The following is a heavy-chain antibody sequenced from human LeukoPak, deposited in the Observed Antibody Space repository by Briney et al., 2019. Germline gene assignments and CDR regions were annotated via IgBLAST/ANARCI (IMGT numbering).Heavy chain of an antibody. J-gene: IGHJ5*02. D-gene: IGHD6-13*01. Sequence: ASVKVSCKASGHTFTGYYIHWVRQAPGQGLEWMGCNNPNNGVTNYAQKFQGRVTMARDTSISTAYMELSRLTSDGTAVYYCARSPITAAGTRGWFDPWGQGTLVTVSS. V-gene: IGHV1-2*02. CDR2: NNPNNGVT. CDR1: GHTFTGYY. CDR3: ARSPITAAGTRGWFDP.